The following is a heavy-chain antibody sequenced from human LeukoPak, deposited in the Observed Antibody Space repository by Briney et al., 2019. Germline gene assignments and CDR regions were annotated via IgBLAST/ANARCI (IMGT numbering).Heavy chain of an antibody. CDR1: GGSLSGDY. Sequence: SETLSLTCAVYGGSLSGDYWSWVRQPPGKGLGWIGEVNHRGNTNYSPSLKSRVTMSVVTSKKQFTLNLRSLTAADTAVYYCTNRLLESFPLNYWAQGTLVTVSS. D-gene: IGHD3-3*01. CDR2: VNHRGNT. J-gene: IGHJ4*02. V-gene: IGHV4-34*01. CDR3: TNRLLESFPLNY.